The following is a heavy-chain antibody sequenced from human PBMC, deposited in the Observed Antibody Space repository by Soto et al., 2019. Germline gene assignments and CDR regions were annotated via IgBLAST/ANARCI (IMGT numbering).Heavy chain of an antibody. V-gene: IGHV3-23*01. CDR1: GFTFSSYA. Sequence: GGSLRLSCAASGFTFSSYAMSWVRQAPGKGLEWVSAISGSGGSTYYADSVKGRFTISRDNSKNTLYLQMNSLRAEDTAVYYCAKDRATTWTNPSLNCFDPWGQGTLVTVSS. CDR3: AKDRATTWTNPSLNCFDP. J-gene: IGHJ5*02. CDR2: ISGSGGST. D-gene: IGHD4-4*01.